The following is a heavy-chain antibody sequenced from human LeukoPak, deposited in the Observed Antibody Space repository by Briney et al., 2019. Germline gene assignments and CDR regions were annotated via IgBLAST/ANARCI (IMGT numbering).Heavy chain of an antibody. CDR1: GYSISSGYY. V-gene: IGHV4-38-2*02. Sequence: PSETLSPTCTVSGYSISSGYYWGWIRQPPGKGLEWIGSIYHSGSTYYNPSLKSRVTISVDTSKNQFSLKLSSVTAADTAVYYCARVGSGYYSFDIWGQGTMVTVSS. CDR2: IYHSGST. D-gene: IGHD3-22*01. CDR3: ARVGSGYYSFDI. J-gene: IGHJ3*02.